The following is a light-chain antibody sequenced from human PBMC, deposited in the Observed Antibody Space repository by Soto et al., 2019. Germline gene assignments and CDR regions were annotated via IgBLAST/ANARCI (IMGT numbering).Light chain of an antibody. CDR2: GST. Sequence: QSVLTQPPSVSGAPGQMVTISCTGSSSNIGAGHVVHWYQQFPGRAPNLLIYGSTNRPSGVPDRFSGSKSGTSASLAITGLQAEDEADYYCQSYDNGLSASVFGGGTKVTVL. CDR1: SSNIGAGHV. CDR3: QSYDNGLSASV. J-gene: IGLJ2*01. V-gene: IGLV1-40*01.